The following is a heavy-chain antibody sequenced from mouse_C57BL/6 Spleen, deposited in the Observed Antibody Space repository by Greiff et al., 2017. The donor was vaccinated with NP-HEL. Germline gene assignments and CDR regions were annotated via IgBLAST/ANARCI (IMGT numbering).Heavy chain of an antibody. V-gene: IGHV5-17*01. Sequence: DVHLVESGGGLVKPGGSLKLSCAASGFTFSDYGMHWVRQAPEKGLEWVAYISSGSSTIYYADTVKGRFTISRDNAKNTLFLQMTSLRSEDTAMYYCARDWDVAMDYWGQGTSVTVSS. CDR3: ARDWDVAMDY. J-gene: IGHJ4*01. D-gene: IGHD4-1*01. CDR1: GFTFSDYG. CDR2: ISSGSSTI.